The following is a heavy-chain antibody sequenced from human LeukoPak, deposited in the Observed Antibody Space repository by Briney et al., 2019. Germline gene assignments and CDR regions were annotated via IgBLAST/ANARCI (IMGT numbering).Heavy chain of an antibody. J-gene: IGHJ4*02. CDR2: INHSGST. CDR1: GGSFSGYC. D-gene: IGHD1-1*01. V-gene: IGHV4-34*01. Sequence: KPSETLSLTCSVYGGSFSGYCWSWIRQPPGKGLEWIGEINHSGSTNYNPSLRTRVTISLDRSKDQFSLKLSSVTAADTAVYYCARLEAYWGQGTLVTVSS. CDR3: ARLEAY.